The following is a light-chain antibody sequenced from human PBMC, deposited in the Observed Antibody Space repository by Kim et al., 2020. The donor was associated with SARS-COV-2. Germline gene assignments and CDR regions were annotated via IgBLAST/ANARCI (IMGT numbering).Light chain of an antibody. CDR1: QNVRSY. J-gene: IGKJ2*01. CDR3: QQRET. V-gene: IGKV3-11*01. CDR2: DAS. Sequence: PAALSLSPRESATLSCRASQNVRSYLAWYQQKPGHAPRLLIYDASNRATGIPARFSGSGSGTDFTLTISSLEPEDFAVYYCQQRETFGQGTKLEI.